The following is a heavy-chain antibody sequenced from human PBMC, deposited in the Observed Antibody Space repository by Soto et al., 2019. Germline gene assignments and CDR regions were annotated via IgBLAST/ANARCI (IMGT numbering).Heavy chain of an antibody. CDR2: TYYRSRWYN. CDR1: GDRVLTKSAA. D-gene: IGHD1-7*01. Sequence: QVQLQESGPGLVKPSQTLSLTCAIPGDRVLTKSAAWNWFRLSPSRGLEWLARTYYRSRWYNDYAVSVRSRITVNPDTSKNQFSLQLTSVTPEDTAVYYCAGTTSHQWYYMDVWGKGTTVTVSS. CDR3: AGTTSHQWYYMDV. V-gene: IGHV6-1*01. J-gene: IGHJ6*03.